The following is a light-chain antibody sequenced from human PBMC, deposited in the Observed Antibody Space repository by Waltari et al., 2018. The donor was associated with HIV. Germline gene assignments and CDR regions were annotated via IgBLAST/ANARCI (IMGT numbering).Light chain of an antibody. CDR3: SSYAPTNKFYVL. J-gene: IGLJ2*01. Sequence: QPALTQPPYAPGPPGPSVTMSSTGTSSAIGGSNYVSWYQQHPGKAPNLIMTEVTKRPSGVPDRFSGSKSGNTASLTVSGLQAEDEAHYYCSSYAPTNKFYVLFGGGTTLTVL. V-gene: IGLV2-8*01. CDR1: SSAIGGSNY. CDR2: EVT.